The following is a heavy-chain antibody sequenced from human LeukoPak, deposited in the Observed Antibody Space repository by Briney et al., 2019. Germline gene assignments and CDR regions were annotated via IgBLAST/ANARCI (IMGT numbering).Heavy chain of an antibody. D-gene: IGHD1-26*01. Sequence: ASVKVSCTASGYTFTNYGISWVRQAPGQGLEWMGWISPYNGNTNYAQKVQGRVTMTTDTSTSTAYMELRSLRSDDTAVYYCARVSSSYSGAFDIWGQGTMVTVSS. CDR3: ARVSSSYSGAFDI. CDR2: ISPYNGNT. CDR1: GYTFTNYG. V-gene: IGHV1-18*01. J-gene: IGHJ3*02.